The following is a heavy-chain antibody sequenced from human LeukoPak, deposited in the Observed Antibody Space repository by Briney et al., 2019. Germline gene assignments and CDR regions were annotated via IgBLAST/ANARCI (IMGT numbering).Heavy chain of an antibody. D-gene: IGHD5-18*01. J-gene: IGHJ4*02. CDR3: ARAPGYSYGTFDY. CDR1: GFTFSDYY. CDR2: ISSSSSYT. V-gene: IGHV3-11*05. Sequence: PGRSLRLSCAASGFTFSDYYMSWIRQAPGKGLEWVSYISSSSSYTNYADSVKGRFTISRDNAKNSLYLQMNSLRAEDTAVYYCARAPGYSYGTFDYWGQGTLVTVSS.